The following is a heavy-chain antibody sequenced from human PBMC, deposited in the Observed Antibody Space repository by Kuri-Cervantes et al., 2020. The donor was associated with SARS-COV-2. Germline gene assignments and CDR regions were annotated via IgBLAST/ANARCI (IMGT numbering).Heavy chain of an antibody. D-gene: IGHD3-3*01. CDR2: IRSKAYGGTT. CDR3: TRNDFWSGYYFDY. V-gene: IGHV3-49*04. CDR1: GFTFSSYA. Sequence: GESLKISCEAFGFTFSSYAMSWVRQAPGKGLEWVGFIRSKAYGGTTEYAASVKGRFTISRDDSKSIAYLQMNSLKTEDTAVYYCTRNDFWSGYYFDYWGQGTLVTVSS. J-gene: IGHJ4*02.